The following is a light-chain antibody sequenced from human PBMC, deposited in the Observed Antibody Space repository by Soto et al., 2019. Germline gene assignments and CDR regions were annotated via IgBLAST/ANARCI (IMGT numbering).Light chain of an antibody. CDR3: QQFDNSPIT. CDR1: QSGFSSP. J-gene: IGKJ5*01. V-gene: IGKV3-20*01. Sequence: EMGLTQSPCTLSWSPGERATLSCWASQSGFSSPLSWSQQNPGLAPRLLIYGPSTRATGIPARFSGSAYGTDFNLTISGLETEDFAVYSCQQFDNSPITFGRGTRLEIK. CDR2: GPS.